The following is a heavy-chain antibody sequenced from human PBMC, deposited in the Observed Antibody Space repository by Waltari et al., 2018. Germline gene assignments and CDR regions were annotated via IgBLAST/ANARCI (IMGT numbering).Heavy chain of an antibody. CDR1: GYSISSGYY. V-gene: IGHV4-38-2*02. J-gene: IGHJ6*02. Sequence: QVQLQESGPGLVKPSETLSLTCAVSGYSISSGYYWGWIRQPPGKGLEWVGSIYHSGSTYYNPSRKSRVTISVDTSKNQFSLKLGSVTAADTAVYYSARDGPLGMDVWGQGTTVTVSS. CDR2: IYHSGST. CDR3: ARDGPLGMDV.